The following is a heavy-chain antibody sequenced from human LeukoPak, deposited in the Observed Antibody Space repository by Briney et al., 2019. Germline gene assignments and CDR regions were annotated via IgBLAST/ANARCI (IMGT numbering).Heavy chain of an antibody. D-gene: IGHD2-15*01. CDR2: IYYSGST. J-gene: IGHJ5*02. V-gene: IGHV4-39*01. CDR1: GGSISSSSYY. CDR3: ARRRIANPFDH. Sequence: SETLSLTCTVSGGSISSSSYYWGWIRQPPGKGLEWIGSIYYSGSTYYNPSLKSRVTISVDTSKNQFSLKLSSVTAADTAVYYCARRRIANPFDHWGQGTLVTVSS.